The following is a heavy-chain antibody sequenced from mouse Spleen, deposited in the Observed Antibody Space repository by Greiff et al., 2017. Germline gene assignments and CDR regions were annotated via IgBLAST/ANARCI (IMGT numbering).Heavy chain of an antibody. CDR1: GYAFTNYL. D-gene: IGHD2-5*01. V-gene: IGHV1-54*01. Sequence: QVQLQQSGAELVRPGTSVKVSCKASGYAFTNYLIEWVKQRPGQGLEWIGVINPGSGGTNYNEKFKGKATLTADKSSSTAYMQLSSLTSEDSAVYFCARCSYYSNYAGAMDYWGQGTSVTVSS. CDR3: ARCSYYSNYAGAMDY. CDR2: INPGSGGT. J-gene: IGHJ4*01.